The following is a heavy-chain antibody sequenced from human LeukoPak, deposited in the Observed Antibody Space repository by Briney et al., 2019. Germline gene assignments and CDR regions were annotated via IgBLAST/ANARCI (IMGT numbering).Heavy chain of an antibody. Sequence: GGSLRLSCTGSGFTFSNYWMYWVRQAPGKGLEWVANIKQDGSEKYYVDSVKGRFTISRDNAKNSLYLQMNSLRGEDTAVYYCARDRNTDFWSGYYTNYFDYWGQGSLVTVSS. CDR1: GFTFSNYW. CDR3: ARDRNTDFWSGYYTNYFDY. D-gene: IGHD3-3*01. J-gene: IGHJ4*02. V-gene: IGHV3-7*01. CDR2: IKQDGSEK.